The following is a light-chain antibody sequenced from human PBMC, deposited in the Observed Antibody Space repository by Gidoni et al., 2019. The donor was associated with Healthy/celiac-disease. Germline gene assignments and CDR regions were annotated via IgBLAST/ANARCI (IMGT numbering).Light chain of an antibody. Sequence: ETVLTQSPATLSLSPGERPTLSCRASQSVSSYLAWYQQKPGQAPRLLIYDASNRATGIPARFSGSGSGTDFTLTISSLEPEDFAVYYCQQRSNWPQVTFGGGTRLEIK. CDR2: DAS. CDR1: QSVSSY. CDR3: QQRSNWPQVT. V-gene: IGKV3-11*01. J-gene: IGKJ5*01.